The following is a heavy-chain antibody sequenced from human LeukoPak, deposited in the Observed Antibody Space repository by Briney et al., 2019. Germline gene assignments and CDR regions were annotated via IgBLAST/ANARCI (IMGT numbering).Heavy chain of an antibody. CDR1: GYTFTGYH. CDR2: INPNSGGT. J-gene: IGHJ4*02. Sequence: ASVKVSCKASGYTFTGYHMHWVRQAPGQGLEWMGWINPNSGGTNYAQKFQGRVTMTRDTSISTAYMELSRLRSDDTAVYYCARDGVLGYDILTGFDYWGQGTLVTVSS. D-gene: IGHD3-9*01. V-gene: IGHV1-2*02. CDR3: ARDGVLGYDILTGFDY.